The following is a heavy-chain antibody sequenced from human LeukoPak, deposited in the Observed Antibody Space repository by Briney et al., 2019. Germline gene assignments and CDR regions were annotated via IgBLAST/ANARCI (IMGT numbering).Heavy chain of an antibody. V-gene: IGHV4-39*07. CDR3: ARDLSGSFDY. CDR1: GGSISSSSYY. D-gene: IGHD1-26*01. Sequence: PSETLSLTCTVSGGSISSSSYYWGWIRQPPGKGLEWIGSIYYSGSTYYNPSLKSRVTVSVDTSKNQFSLKLSSVTAADTAVYYCARDLSGSFDYWGQGTLVTVSS. J-gene: IGHJ4*02. CDR2: IYYSGST.